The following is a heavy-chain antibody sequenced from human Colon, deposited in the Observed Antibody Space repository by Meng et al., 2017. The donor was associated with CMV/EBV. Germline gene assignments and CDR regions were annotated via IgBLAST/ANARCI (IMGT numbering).Heavy chain of an antibody. Sequence: SGPTLVKPTQTLTLTCTLSGFSLSTSGVGVGWTRQPPGKALEWLALIYWNDDRRYSPSLKSRLTITKDTSKNQVVLTMTNMDPVDTATYYCARRRGVVRGGPLDYWGQGTLVTVSS. D-gene: IGHD3-10*01. V-gene: IGHV2-5*01. J-gene: IGHJ4*02. CDR1: GFSLSTSGVG. CDR3: ARRRGVVRGGPLDY. CDR2: IYWNDDR.